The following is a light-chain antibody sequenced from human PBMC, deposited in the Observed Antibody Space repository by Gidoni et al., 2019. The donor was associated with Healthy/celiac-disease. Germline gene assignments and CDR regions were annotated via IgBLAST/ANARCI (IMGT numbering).Light chain of an antibody. J-gene: IGLJ2*01. Sequence: SYELTQPPSVSVSPGQTASIPCSGDKLGDKYAFWYQQKPGQSPVLVIYQDSKRPSGIPERFSGSNSGNTATLTISGTQAMDEADYYCQAWDSSTAYVVFGGGTKLTVL. V-gene: IGLV3-1*01. CDR3: QAWDSSTAYVV. CDR2: QDS. CDR1: KLGDKY.